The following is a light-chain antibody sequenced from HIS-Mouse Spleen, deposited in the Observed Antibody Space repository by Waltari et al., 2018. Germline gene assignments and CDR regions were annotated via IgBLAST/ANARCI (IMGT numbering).Light chain of an antibody. Sequence: SYELTQPPSVFVSPGQTASITCSGDKLGDKYACWYQQKPGQSPVLVIYQDSKRPSGIPERFSGSKSGNTATLTISGTQAMDEADYYCQAWDSSYSVFGGGTKLTVL. V-gene: IGLV3-1*01. CDR1: KLGDKY. CDR3: QAWDSSYSV. J-gene: IGLJ2*01. CDR2: QDS.